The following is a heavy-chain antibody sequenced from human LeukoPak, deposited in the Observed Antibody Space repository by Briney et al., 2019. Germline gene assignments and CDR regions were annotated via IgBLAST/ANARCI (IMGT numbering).Heavy chain of an antibody. V-gene: IGHV4-34*01. CDR2: INHSGST. Sequence: SETLSLTCAVYGGSFSGYYWSWIRQPPGKGLEWIGEINHSGSTNYNPSLKSRVTISVDTSKNQFSLKLSSVTAADTAVYYCARDFDSSGYYYPSGAHDAFDIWGQGTMVTVSS. D-gene: IGHD3-22*01. CDR3: ARDFDSSGYYYPSGAHDAFDI. CDR1: GGSFSGYY. J-gene: IGHJ3*02.